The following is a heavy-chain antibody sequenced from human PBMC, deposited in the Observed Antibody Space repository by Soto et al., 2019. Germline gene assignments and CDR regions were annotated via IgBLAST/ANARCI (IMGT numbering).Heavy chain of an antibody. CDR1: GFTFSRSD. V-gene: IGHV3-23*01. D-gene: IGHD6-19*01. CDR2: INGGRT. Sequence: EVQLLESGGGLVQPGGSLRLSCAASGFTFSRSDMSWVRQAPGKGLEWVSAINGGRTFYGDSVEGRFTVSRDDSKDTLDLQMNSLRVDDTAMYYCATHGWDLWGQGTLVTVSS. J-gene: IGHJ5*02. CDR3: ATHGWDL.